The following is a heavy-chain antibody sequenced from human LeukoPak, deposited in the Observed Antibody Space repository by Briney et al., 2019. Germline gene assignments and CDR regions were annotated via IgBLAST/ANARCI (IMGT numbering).Heavy chain of an antibody. CDR2: IIPIFGTA. D-gene: IGHD3-10*01. Sequence: GASVKVSCKASGGTFSSYAISWVRQAPGQGLEWMGGIIPIFGTANYAQKFQGRVTITADESTSTAYMELSSLRSEDTAVYYCARDSHYYGSGSSPTHPGAFDIWGQGTMVTVSS. CDR1: GGTFSSYA. J-gene: IGHJ3*02. CDR3: ARDSHYYGSGSSPTHPGAFDI. V-gene: IGHV1-69*01.